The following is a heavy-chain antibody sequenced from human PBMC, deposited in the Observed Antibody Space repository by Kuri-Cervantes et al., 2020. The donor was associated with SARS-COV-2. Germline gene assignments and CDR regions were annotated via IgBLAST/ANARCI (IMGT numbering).Heavy chain of an antibody. V-gene: IGHV3-23*01. CDR1: GFKFNDYA. J-gene: IGHJ6*03. Sequence: GESLKISCAASGFKFNDYAISWVRQAPGKGLELVSSISGSGICTDYAGPVKGRSTISRDNSKNTLYLHMNSLRAEDTAMYYCATGAANSYMDVWGRGTTVTVSS. CDR3: ATGAANSYMDV. D-gene: IGHD3-10*01. CDR2: ISGSGICT.